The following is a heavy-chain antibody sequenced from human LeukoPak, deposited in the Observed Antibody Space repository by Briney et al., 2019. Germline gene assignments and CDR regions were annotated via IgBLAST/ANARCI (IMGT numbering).Heavy chain of an antibody. Sequence: GGSLRHSCAASGFTFSTAWMTWVRQAPGKGLEWVGRIKSKRDGEATDYGAPVKGRFTISRDDSKNTLYLQMNSLKTEDTAVYYRTPDWVNWGQGTLVTVSS. J-gene: IGHJ4*02. CDR2: IKSKRDGEAT. CDR1: GFTFSTAW. D-gene: IGHD4-23*01. V-gene: IGHV3-15*01. CDR3: TPDWVN.